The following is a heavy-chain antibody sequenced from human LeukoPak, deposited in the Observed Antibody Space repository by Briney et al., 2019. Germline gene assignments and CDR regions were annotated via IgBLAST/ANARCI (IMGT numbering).Heavy chain of an antibody. CDR3: SRAYAGGNDY. V-gene: IGHV3-7*04. J-gene: IGHJ4*02. CDR2: IKQDGSEK. CDR1: GFTFSSYW. Sequence: GGSLRLSCAASGFTFSSYWMSWVRQAPGKGLEWVANIKQDGSEKYYVDSVKGRFTISRDNAKNTLYLQMDSLRAEDTAVYYCSRAYAGGNDYWGQGTLVTVSS. D-gene: IGHD3-10*01.